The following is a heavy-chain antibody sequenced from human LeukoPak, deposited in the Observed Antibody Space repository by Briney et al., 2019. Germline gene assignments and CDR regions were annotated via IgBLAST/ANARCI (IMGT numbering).Heavy chain of an antibody. Sequence: SQTLSLTCTVSGGSISSGGYYWSWIRQPPGKGLEWIGYIYHSGSTYHNPSLRSRVTISVDRSKNQFSLKLSSVTAADTAVYYCARARDSSSWTGIDYWGQGTLVTVSS. J-gene: IGHJ4*02. V-gene: IGHV4-30-2*01. CDR2: IYHSGST. CDR1: GGSISSGGYY. CDR3: ARARDSSSWTGIDY. D-gene: IGHD6-13*01.